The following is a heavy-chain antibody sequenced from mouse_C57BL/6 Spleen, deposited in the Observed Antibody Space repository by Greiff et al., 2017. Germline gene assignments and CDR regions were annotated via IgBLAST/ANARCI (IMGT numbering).Heavy chain of an antibody. V-gene: IGHV1-82*01. J-gene: IGHJ3*01. CDR3: ARGERTGTPPFAY. CDR1: GYAFSSSW. Sequence: QVQLQQSGPELVKPGASVKLSCKASGYAFSSSWMNWVKQRPGPGLEWIGRIYPGDGDTNYNGKFKGKATLTADKTSSTAYMQLSSLTSEDSAVYYCARGERTGTPPFAYWGQGTLVTVAA. D-gene: IGHD4-1*01. CDR2: IYPGDGDT.